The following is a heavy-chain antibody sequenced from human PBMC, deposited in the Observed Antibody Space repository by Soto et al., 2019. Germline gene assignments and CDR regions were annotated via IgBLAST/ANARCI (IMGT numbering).Heavy chain of an antibody. CDR1: GYTFTRYY. V-gene: IGHV1-46*01. CDR3: ARGGGVIAVADTNHFDV. D-gene: IGHD6-19*01. CDR2: INPSGGST. Sequence: ASVKVSCTASGYTFTRYYMHWVRQAPGQGLEWMGIINPSGGSTSYAQKFQGRVTMTRDTSTSTVYMELSSLRSEDTAVYYCARGGGVIAVADTNHFDVCGQGTLVTVS. J-gene: IGHJ4*02.